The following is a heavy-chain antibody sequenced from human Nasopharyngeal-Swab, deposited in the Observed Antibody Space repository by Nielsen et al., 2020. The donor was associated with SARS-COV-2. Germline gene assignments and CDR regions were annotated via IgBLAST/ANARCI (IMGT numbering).Heavy chain of an antibody. Sequence: WIRQPPGKGLEWIGRIYYSGSNYYNPSLKSRVTISVDKTKNQFSLKLSSVTAADTAVYYCSRKRGRGGIWNYYYYYMDVWGKGTTVTVSS. V-gene: IGHV4-39*07. CDR3: SRKRGRGGIWNYYYYYMDV. D-gene: IGHD3-10*01. J-gene: IGHJ6*03. CDR2: IYYSGSN.